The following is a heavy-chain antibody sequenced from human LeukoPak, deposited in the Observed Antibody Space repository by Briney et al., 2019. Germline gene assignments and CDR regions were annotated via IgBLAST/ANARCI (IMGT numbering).Heavy chain of an antibody. CDR3: AKDSDYYEDYYFDY. D-gene: IGHD3-22*01. J-gene: IGHJ4*02. CDR1: GFTFSSYG. CDR2: ISGSGGST. V-gene: IGHV3-23*01. Sequence: GRSLRLSCAASGFTFSSYGMHWVRQAPGKGLEWVSAISGSGGSTYYADSVKGRFTISRDNSKNTLYLQMNSLRAEDTAVYYCAKDSDYYEDYYFDYWGQGTLVTVSS.